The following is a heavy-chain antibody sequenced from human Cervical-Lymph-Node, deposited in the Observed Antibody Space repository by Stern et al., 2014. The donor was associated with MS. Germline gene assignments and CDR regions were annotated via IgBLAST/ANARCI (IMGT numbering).Heavy chain of an antibody. CDR3: ARRGLGYDGADH. J-gene: IGHJ4*02. D-gene: IGHD3-16*01. V-gene: IGHV5-51*03. CDR1: GYSFANFW. Sequence: EVQLVESGAEVRKPGESLKISCKVSGYSFANFWIGWVRQVPGKGLEWMGIIYLGDSDTRYSPSFQGQVTLSADESISTAYLQWSSLKASDTGIYYCARRGLGYDGADHWGQGALVTVSS. CDR2: IYLGDSDT.